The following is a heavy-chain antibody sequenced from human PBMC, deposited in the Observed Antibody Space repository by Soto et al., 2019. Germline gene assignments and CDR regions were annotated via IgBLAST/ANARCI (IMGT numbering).Heavy chain of an antibody. CDR3: ANSPLPYSSSWYGGGYYYYYGMDV. CDR2: ISGSGGST. D-gene: IGHD6-13*01. J-gene: IGHJ6*02. Sequence: PGGSLRLSCAASGFTFSSYAMSWVRQAPGKGLEWVSAISGSGGSTYYADSVKGRFTISRDNSKNTLYLQMNSLRAEDTAVYYCANSPLPYSSSWYGGGYYYYYGMDVWGQGTTVTVSS. V-gene: IGHV3-23*01. CDR1: GFTFSSYA.